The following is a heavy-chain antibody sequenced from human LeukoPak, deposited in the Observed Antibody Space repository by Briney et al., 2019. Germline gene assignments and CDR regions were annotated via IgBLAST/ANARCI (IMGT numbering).Heavy chain of an antibody. Sequence: GGSLRLSCAASGFTFSNAWMSWVRQAPGKGLEWVGRIKSKTDGGTTDYAAPVKGRFTISRDDSKNTLYLQMNSLKTEDTAVYHCTTDGIVGATTKVDYWGQGTLVTVSS. D-gene: IGHD1-26*01. CDR3: TTDGIVGATTKVDY. V-gene: IGHV3-15*01. J-gene: IGHJ4*02. CDR1: GFTFSNAW. CDR2: IKSKTDGGTT.